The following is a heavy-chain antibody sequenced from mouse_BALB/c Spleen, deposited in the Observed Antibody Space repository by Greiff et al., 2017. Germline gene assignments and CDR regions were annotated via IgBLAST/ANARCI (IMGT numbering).Heavy chain of an antibody. D-gene: IGHD2-10*02. V-gene: IGHV5-17*02. Sequence: EVKVVESGGGLVQPGGSRKLSCAASGFTFSSFGMHWVRQAPEKGLEWVAYISSGSSTIYYADTVKGRFTISRDNPKNTLFLQMTSLRSEDTAMYYCARYGKDYFDYWGQGTTLTVSS. CDR2: ISSGSSTI. CDR3: ARYGKDYFDY. CDR1: GFTFSSFG. J-gene: IGHJ2*01.